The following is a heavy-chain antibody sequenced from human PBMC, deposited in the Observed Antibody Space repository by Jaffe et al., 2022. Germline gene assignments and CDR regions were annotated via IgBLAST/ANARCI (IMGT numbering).Heavy chain of an antibody. Sequence: QVQLQESGPGLVKPSQTLSLTCTVSGGSISSGSYYWSWIRQPAGKGLEWIGRIYTSGSTNYNPSLKSRVTISVDTSKNQFSLKLSSVTAADTAVYYCARFGVWFGEPNGRDYWGQGTLVTVSS. CDR1: GGSISSGSYY. CDR3: ARFGVWFGEPNGRDY. D-gene: IGHD3-10*01. J-gene: IGHJ4*02. V-gene: IGHV4-61*02. CDR2: IYTSGST.